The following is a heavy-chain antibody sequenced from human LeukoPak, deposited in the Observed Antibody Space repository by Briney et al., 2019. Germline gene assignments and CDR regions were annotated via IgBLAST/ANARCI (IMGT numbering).Heavy chain of an antibody. CDR1: GGSISSYY. CDR3: ARFFEVGRVDY. D-gene: IGHD3-16*01. Sequence: SETLSLTCTVSGGSISSYYWSWIRQPPGKGLEWIGYIYYSGSTNYNPSLRSRVTISVDTSKNQFSLKLSSVTAADTAVYYCARFFEVGRVDYWGQGTLVTVSS. J-gene: IGHJ4*02. CDR2: IYYSGST. V-gene: IGHV4-59*01.